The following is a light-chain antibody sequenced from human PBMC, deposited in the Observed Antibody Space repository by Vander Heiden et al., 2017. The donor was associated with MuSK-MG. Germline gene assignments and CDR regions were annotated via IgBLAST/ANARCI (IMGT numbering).Light chain of an antibody. CDR3: SSYTSSSTYVV. Sequence: QSALTQPPSVSGSPGQSVTISCTGTSSDVGSYNRVSWYQQPPGTAPKLMIYEVSNRPSGVPDSFSGSKSGNTASLTIAERQAEDEADYYCSSYTSSSTYVVFGGGTKLTVL. J-gene: IGLJ2*01. CDR2: EVS. CDR1: SSDVGSYNR. V-gene: IGLV2-18*02.